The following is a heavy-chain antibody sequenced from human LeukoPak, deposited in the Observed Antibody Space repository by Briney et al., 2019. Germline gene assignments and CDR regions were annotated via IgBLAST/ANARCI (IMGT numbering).Heavy chain of an antibody. Sequence: SETLSLTRTVSGGSISSYYWSWIRQPPGKGLEWIGYIYYSGSTNYNPSLKSRVTISVDTSKNQFSLKLSSVTAADTAVYYCARVNWKGYYYYYMDVWGKGTTVTISS. CDR1: GGSISSYY. V-gene: IGHV4-59*01. CDR2: IYYSGST. CDR3: ARVNWKGYYYYYMDV. D-gene: IGHD1-20*01. J-gene: IGHJ6*03.